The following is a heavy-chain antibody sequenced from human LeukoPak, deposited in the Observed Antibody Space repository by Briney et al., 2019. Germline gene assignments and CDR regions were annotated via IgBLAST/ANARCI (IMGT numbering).Heavy chain of an antibody. CDR2: ISAYNGNT. V-gene: IGHV1-18*04. J-gene: IGHJ4*02. D-gene: IGHD5-24*01. Sequence: ASVKVSCKASGYTFTGYYMHWVRQAPGQGLEWMGWISAYNGNTNYAQKLQGRVTMTTDTSTSTAYMELRSLRSDDTAVYYCAGGPFRGDGYNNYWGQGTLVTVSS. CDR3: AGGPFRGDGYNNY. CDR1: GYTFTGYY.